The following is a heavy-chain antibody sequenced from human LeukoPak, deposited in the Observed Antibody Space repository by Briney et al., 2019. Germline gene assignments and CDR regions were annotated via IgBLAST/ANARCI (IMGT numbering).Heavy chain of an antibody. Sequence: AGGSLRLSCAASGFTFSSHWMHWVSQAPGKGLEWVSRINSDGSSISYSDSAKGRFTIARDNAKNSLYLQMNSLRAEDTAVYYCARAGYSSSWYSSWGQGTTVTVSS. D-gene: IGHD6-13*01. J-gene: IGHJ6*02. CDR1: GFTFSSHW. V-gene: IGHV3-74*01. CDR3: ARAGYSSSWYSS. CDR2: INSDGSSI.